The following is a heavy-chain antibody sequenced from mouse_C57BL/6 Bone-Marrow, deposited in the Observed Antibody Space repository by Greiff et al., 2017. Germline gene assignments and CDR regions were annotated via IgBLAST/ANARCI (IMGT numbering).Heavy chain of an antibody. J-gene: IGHJ2*01. CDR3: AREYYGSSRFDY. V-gene: IGHV1-81*01. CDR2: IYPRSGNT. CDR1: GYTFTSYG. D-gene: IGHD1-1*01. Sequence: QVQLQQSGAELARPGASVKLSCKASGYTFTSYGISWVKQRTGQGLEWIGEIYPRSGNTYYNEQFKGTATLTADKSSSTAYMELRSLTSDDSAVYCCAREYYGSSRFDYWGQGTTLTVSS.